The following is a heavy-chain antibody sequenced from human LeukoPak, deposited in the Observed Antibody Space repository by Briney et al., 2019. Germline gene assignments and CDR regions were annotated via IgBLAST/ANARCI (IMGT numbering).Heavy chain of an antibody. D-gene: IGHD3-3*01. CDR2: IKQDGSEK. Sequence: GGSLRLSCAASGFTFSSYWMSWVRQAPGKGLEWVANIKQDGSEKYYVDSVRGRFTISRDNAKNSLYLQMSSLRAEDTAVYYCARVGYYDFWSGYYWGQGTLVTVSS. CDR1: GFTFSSYW. V-gene: IGHV3-7*01. CDR3: ARVGYYDFWSGYY. J-gene: IGHJ4*02.